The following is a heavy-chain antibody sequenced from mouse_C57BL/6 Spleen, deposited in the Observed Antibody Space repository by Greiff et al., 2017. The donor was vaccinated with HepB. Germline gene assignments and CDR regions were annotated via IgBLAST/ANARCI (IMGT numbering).Heavy chain of an antibody. V-gene: IGHV7-3*01. Sequence: EVQLVESGGGLVQPGGSLSLSCAASGFTFTDYYMSWVRQPPGKALEWLGFIRNKANGYTTEYSASVKGRFTISRDNSQSILYLQMNALRAEDSATYYCARYNWDGPSYFDYWGQGTTLTVSS. J-gene: IGHJ2*01. CDR1: GFTFTDYY. D-gene: IGHD4-1*01. CDR3: ARYNWDGPSYFDY. CDR2: IRNKANGYTT.